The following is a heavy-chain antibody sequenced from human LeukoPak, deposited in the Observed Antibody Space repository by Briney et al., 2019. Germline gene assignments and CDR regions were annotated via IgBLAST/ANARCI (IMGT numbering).Heavy chain of an antibody. Sequence: GGSLRLSCAASGLTFSSYAMSWVRPAPGKGLEWVSAISGCGGSTYYADSVKGRFTISRDNSKNTLYLQMNSLRAEETAVYDCAKSGRFDYWGQGTLVTVSS. CDR1: GLTFSSYA. J-gene: IGHJ4*02. CDR3: AKSGRFDY. D-gene: IGHD3-10*01. V-gene: IGHV3-23*01. CDR2: ISGCGGST.